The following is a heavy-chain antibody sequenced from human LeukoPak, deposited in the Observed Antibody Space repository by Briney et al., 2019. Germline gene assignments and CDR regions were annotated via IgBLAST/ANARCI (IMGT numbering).Heavy chain of an antibody. J-gene: IGHJ4*02. CDR2: VNHSGST. D-gene: IGHD3-3*01. Sequence: SETLSLTCAVFGGSFSGYYWSWIRQPPGKGLEWIGQVNHSGSTDYNPSLKSRVTISGDSSKNQFSLNLNSVTAADTAVYYCARLSITLFGVVSAHFDHWGQGTLVTVSS. CDR3: ARLSITLFGVVSAHFDH. V-gene: IGHV4-34*01. CDR1: GGSFSGYY.